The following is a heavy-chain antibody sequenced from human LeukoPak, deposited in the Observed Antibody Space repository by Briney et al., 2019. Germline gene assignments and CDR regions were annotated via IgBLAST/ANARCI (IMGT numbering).Heavy chain of an antibody. Sequence: GGSLRLSCAASGFIFSSYAMSWVRQAPGKGLEWVSTISSSGGTIYYADSVKGRFTISRDNAKNSLYLQMNSLRAEDTAVYYCARDREPTDAFDIWGQGTMVTVAS. CDR2: ISSSGGTI. V-gene: IGHV3-23*01. D-gene: IGHD1-26*01. J-gene: IGHJ3*02. CDR1: GFIFSSYA. CDR3: ARDREPTDAFDI.